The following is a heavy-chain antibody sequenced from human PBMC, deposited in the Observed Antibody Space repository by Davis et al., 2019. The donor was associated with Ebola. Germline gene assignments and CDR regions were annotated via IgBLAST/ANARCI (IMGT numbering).Heavy chain of an antibody. CDR2: VKSKSEGGTI. J-gene: IGHJ4*02. CDR3: TTDRFH. Sequence: GGSLRLFCAASGFTFSSYSMNWVRQAPGKGLEWVGRVKSKSEGGTIDYAAPVKGRFSISGDVSANTLYLRMNSLKVEDTAVYYCTTDRFHWGRGTLVTVSS. V-gene: IGHV3-15*01. CDR1: GFTFSSYS.